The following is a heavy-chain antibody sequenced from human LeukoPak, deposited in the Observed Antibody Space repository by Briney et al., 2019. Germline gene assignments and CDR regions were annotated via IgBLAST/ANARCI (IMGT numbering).Heavy chain of an antibody. J-gene: IGHJ4*02. Sequence: GASVKVSCKASGYTFTSFYMHWVRQAPGQGLAWMGIINPRGGSATSAQRFQGRVTLTRDTSTSTVYMELSSLRSEDTAVYYCARDYHGSGSLTTFDYWGQGTLVTVSS. D-gene: IGHD3-10*01. CDR3: ARDYHGSGSLTTFDY. V-gene: IGHV1-46*01. CDR2: INPRGGSA. CDR1: GYTFTSFY.